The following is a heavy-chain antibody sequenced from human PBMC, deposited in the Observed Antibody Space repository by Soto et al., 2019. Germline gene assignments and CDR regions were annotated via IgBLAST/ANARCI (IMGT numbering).Heavy chain of an antibody. Sequence: WGSLRLACAACGFTFSSYAMHWVRQAPGKGLEWVVVISYDGSNKYYADSVKGRFTISRDNSKNTLYLQMNSLRAEDTAVYYCAGSHTSYSTRMARQGWFDPWGQGTLVTVSS. D-gene: IGHD4-4*01. CDR1: GFTFSSYA. J-gene: IGHJ5*02. CDR3: AGSHTSYSTRMARQGWFDP. CDR2: ISYDGSNK. V-gene: IGHV3-30-3*01.